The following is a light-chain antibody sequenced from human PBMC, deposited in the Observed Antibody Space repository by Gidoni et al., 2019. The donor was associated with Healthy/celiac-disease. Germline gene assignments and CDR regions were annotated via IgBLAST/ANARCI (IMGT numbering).Light chain of an antibody. CDR3: SSYTSSSTWV. CDR1: SSDVGGYNY. Sequence: QSALTQPASVSGSPGQSITISCTGTSSDVGGYNYVSWYQQHQGKAPKLMIYDVSNRPSRVSNRFSGSKSGNTASLTISGLQAEDEADYYCSSYTSSSTWVFGGGTKLTVL. J-gene: IGLJ3*02. V-gene: IGLV2-14*01. CDR2: DVS.